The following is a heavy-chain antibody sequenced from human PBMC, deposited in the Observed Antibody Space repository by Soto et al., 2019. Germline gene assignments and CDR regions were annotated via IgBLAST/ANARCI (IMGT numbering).Heavy chain of an antibody. V-gene: IGHV3-30-3*01. CDR2: ISYDGSNK. J-gene: IGHJ4*02. D-gene: IGHD2-15*01. CDR1: GFTFSSYA. CDR3: ARDLRGPPKLSLSIDY. Sequence: PGGSLRLSCAASGFTFSSYAMHWVRQAPGKGLEWVAVISYDGSNKYYADSVKGRFTISRDNSKNTLYLQMNSPRAEDTAVYYCARDLRGPPKLSLSIDYWGQGTLVTVSS.